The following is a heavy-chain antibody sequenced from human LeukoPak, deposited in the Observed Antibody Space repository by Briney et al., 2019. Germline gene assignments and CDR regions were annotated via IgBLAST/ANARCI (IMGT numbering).Heavy chain of an antibody. V-gene: IGHV3-48*01. CDR2: ISSSSSTI. CDR1: GFTFSSYS. Sequence: GGSLRLSCAASGFTFSSYSMNWVRQAPGKGLEWVSYISSSSSTIYYADSVKGRFTISRDNAKNSLYLQMNSLRAEDTAVYYCASYYLPGYYYYYMDVWGKGTTVTVSS. CDR3: ASYYLPGYYYYYMDV. J-gene: IGHJ6*03. D-gene: IGHD3-10*01.